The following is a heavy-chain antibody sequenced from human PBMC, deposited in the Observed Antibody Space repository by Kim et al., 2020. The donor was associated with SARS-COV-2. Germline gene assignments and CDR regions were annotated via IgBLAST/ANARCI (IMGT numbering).Heavy chain of an antibody. D-gene: IGHD5-12*01. CDR3: VRRQHIGYDLRWFDS. V-gene: IGHV4-39*01. CDR1: GASISSSRDY. Sequence: SETLSLTCNVSGASISSSRDYWDWIRQPPGKGLEWIGGIYSSGNIYYNPSLKSRVSISIDTSKNRFSLNLDSVTAADTALYFCVRRQHIGYDLRWFDSWG. J-gene: IGHJ5*01. CDR2: IYSSGNI.